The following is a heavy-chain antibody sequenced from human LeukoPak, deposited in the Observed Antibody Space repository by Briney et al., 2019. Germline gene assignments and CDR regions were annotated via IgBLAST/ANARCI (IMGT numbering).Heavy chain of an antibody. Sequence: PSETLSLTCAVYGGSFSGYYWSWIRQPPGKGLEWIGEINHSGSTNYNPSLKSRVTISVDTSKNQFSLKPSSVTAADTAVYYCASFDTAMVNWVDYWGQGTLVTVSS. CDR2: INHSGST. CDR1: GGSFSGYY. J-gene: IGHJ4*02. V-gene: IGHV4-34*01. CDR3: ASFDTAMVNWVDY. D-gene: IGHD5-18*01.